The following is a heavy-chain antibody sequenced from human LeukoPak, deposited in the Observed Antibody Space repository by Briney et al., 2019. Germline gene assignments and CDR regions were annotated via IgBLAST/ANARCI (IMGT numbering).Heavy chain of an antibody. Sequence: GGSLRLSCSASGFTFSNYWMAWVRQSPGKGLEWVAIIKHDGSDKYCVDSVKGRFTISRDNAKNSLYLQMSSLRAEDTAVYYCARGGHRQKEFWGQGTLVTVSS. D-gene: IGHD3-10*01. CDR2: IKHDGSDK. CDR3: ARGGHRQKEF. V-gene: IGHV3-7*01. CDR1: GFTFSNYW. J-gene: IGHJ4*02.